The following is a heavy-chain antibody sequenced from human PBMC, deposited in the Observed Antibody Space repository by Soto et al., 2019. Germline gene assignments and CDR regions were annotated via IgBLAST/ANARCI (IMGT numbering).Heavy chain of an antibody. V-gene: IGHV4-31*03. CDR1: GDSISSATHY. J-gene: IGHJ4*02. CDR2: VSSSGNS. Sequence: PSETLSLTCTVSGDSISSATHYWNWIRQHPGKGLEWIGYVSSSGNSYYSPSLKSRVFMSVDTSKNLFSLNLSSVTAEDTAVYYCARVLRYFDWFQNYFDYWCQGTLVTVSS. CDR3: ARVLRYFDWFQNYFDY. D-gene: IGHD3-9*01.